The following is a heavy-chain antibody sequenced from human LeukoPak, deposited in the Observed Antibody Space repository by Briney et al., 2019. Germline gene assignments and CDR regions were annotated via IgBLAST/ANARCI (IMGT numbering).Heavy chain of an antibody. CDR1: GGSLHSNY. CDR2: IYYSGRA. D-gene: IGHD5-24*01. V-gene: IGHV4-59*01. J-gene: IGHJ4*02. CDR3: ARNKATEIRPFES. Sequence: SETLSLTCNVSGGSLHSNYWNWIRQPPGKGLEWIGEIYYSGRANYNPSLKSRVTISVDMSKNQFSLKLTSVTAADTAVYYCARNKATEIRPFESWGQETLVSVS.